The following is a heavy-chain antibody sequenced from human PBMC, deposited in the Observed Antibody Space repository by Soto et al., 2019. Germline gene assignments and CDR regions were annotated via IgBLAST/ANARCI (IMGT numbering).Heavy chain of an antibody. CDR3: TRSIGPSCYSSFDY. Sequence: EVQLLESGGGLVQPGRSLRLSCAASGFTFDDYAIHWGRQAPGKGLEWVSGISWNRGTIGYADSVKGRFTISRDNAKNSLYLQMNSLRAEDTALYYCTRSIGPSCYSSFDYFGQGTLVTVSS. CDR1: GFTFDDYA. V-gene: IGHV3-9*01. D-gene: IGHD2-15*01. J-gene: IGHJ4*02. CDR2: ISWNRGTI.